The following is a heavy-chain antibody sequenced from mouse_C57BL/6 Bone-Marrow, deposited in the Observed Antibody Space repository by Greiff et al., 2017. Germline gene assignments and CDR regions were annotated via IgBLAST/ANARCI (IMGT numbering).Heavy chain of an antibody. Sequence: VKLVESGAELARPGASVQLSCKASGYTFTSYGISWVKQGTGQGLEWIGEIYPSSGNTYYNEKFKGKSTLSADKSSSTAYMELRRLTSEDSAVYFFSRHIYYYGISWYFDVWGTGTTVTVSS. CDR3: SRHIYYYGISWYFDV. J-gene: IGHJ1*03. D-gene: IGHD1-1*01. CDR1: GYTFTSYG. V-gene: IGHV1-81*01. CDR2: IYPSSGNT.